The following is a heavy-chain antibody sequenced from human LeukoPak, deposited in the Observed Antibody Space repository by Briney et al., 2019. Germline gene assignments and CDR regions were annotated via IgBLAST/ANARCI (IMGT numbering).Heavy chain of an antibody. CDR2: ISSSSSYT. J-gene: IGHJ4*02. D-gene: IGHD3-10*01. CDR3: ARGGPGGSGSYYIY. CDR1: GFTFSDYY. V-gene: IGHV3-11*06. Sequence: PGGSLRLSCAASGFTFSDYYMSWIRQAPEEGLEWVSHISSSSSYTNYADSVKGRFTISRDNAKNSLYLQMNSLRAEDTAVYYCARGGPGGSGSYYIYWGQGTLVTVSS.